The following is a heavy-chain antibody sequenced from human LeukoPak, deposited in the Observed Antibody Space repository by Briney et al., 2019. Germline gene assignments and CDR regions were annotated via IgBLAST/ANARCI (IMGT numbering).Heavy chain of an antibody. CDR1: GYGFTKFW. Sequence: GESLKISCKGSGYGFTKFWIGWVRQMPGKGLEWMGIIYPGDSNTRYSPSFQGQVTISADKSISTAYLQWSSLKASDTAMYYCARHVAAAVVDVWGKGTTVTVSS. CDR2: IYPGDSNT. V-gene: IGHV5-51*01. D-gene: IGHD6-13*01. J-gene: IGHJ6*04. CDR3: ARHVAAAVVDV.